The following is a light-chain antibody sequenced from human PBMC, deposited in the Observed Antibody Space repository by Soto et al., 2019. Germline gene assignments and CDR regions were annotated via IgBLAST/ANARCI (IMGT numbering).Light chain of an antibody. J-gene: IGKJ2*01. V-gene: IGKV3-20*01. CDR2: GVS. CDR1: QSLSGNY. CDR3: HHYGSSPYT. Sequence: EIVLTQSPGTLSLSPGERATLSCRASQSLSGNYLAWYQQKPGQAPRLLIFGVSSRATGIPDRFSGSGSGTDFTLNINSLEPEAFAVYYCHHYGSSPYTFGLGTKLEIK.